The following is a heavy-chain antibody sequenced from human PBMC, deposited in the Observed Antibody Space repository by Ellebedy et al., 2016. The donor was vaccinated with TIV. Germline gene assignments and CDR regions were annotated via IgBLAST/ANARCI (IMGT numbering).Heavy chain of an antibody. V-gene: IGHV4-31*03. Sequence: TLSLTXTVSGGSISSGGYYWSWIRQHPGKGLEWIGYIYYSGSTYYNPSLKSRVTISVDTSKNQFSLKLSSVTAADTAVYYCARSVTYYYGSGRGHANFFDYWGQGTLVTVSS. J-gene: IGHJ4*02. CDR2: IYYSGST. CDR1: GGSISSGGYY. CDR3: ARSVTYYYGSGRGHANFFDY. D-gene: IGHD3-10*01.